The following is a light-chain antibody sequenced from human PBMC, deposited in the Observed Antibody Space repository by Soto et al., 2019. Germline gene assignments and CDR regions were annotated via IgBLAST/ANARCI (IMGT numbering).Light chain of an antibody. V-gene: IGKV3-15*01. J-gene: IGKJ1*01. CDR3: QQSNDWVPT. CDR1: QAISNN. Sequence: RVMTQSQVTLSVSPGDRVILSCRASQAISNNLAWYQQKPGQAPRLLIFDASTRATGIPARVSGSESGTELNRTISSFQSEDLAVYCCQQSNDWVPTFGHG. CDR2: DAS.